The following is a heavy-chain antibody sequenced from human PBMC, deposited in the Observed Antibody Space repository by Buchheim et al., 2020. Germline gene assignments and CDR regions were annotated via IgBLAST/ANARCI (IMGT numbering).Heavy chain of an antibody. V-gene: IGHV3-23*01. D-gene: IGHD3-22*01. J-gene: IGHJ4*02. CDR2: LSGSGDTT. CDR3: VKEAEDYYDGSGYRDYFEY. CDR1: GFTFSNYA. Sequence: EVQLLESGGGLVQPGGSLRLSCAASGFTFSNYAMTWVRQAPGKGLEWVSALSGSGDTTYYTDSVKGRFTISRDNSKNTLYLQMNRLRAEDTAVYYCVKEAEDYYDGSGYRDYFEYWGQGTL.